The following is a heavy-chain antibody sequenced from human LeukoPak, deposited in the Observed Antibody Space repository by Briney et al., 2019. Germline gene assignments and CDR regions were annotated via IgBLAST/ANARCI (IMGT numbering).Heavy chain of an antibody. J-gene: IGHJ4*02. D-gene: IGHD3-22*01. Sequence: GGSLRLSCAASGFSFSTFAMTWVRQAPGKGLEWVSSISGSAISPYYADSVRGRFTISRDNSKNTLFLQMNSLRAEDTAVYYCAKDPYDISGYYYGPTGGVDYWGQGTLVTVSS. CDR3: AKDPYDISGYYYGPTGGVDY. CDR1: GFSFSTFA. V-gene: IGHV3-23*01. CDR2: ISGSAISP.